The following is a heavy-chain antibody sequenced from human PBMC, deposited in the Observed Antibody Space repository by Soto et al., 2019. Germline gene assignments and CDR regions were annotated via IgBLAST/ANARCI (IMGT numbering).Heavy chain of an antibody. Sequence: EVQLVESGGGLVQPGGSLRLSCAASGFTFSSYWMSWVHQAPGKGLEWVANIKQDGSEKYYVDSVKGRFTISRDNAKNSLYLQMNSLRAEDTAVYYCARDLPDYYYYYMDVWGKGTTVTVSS. CDR1: GFTFSSYW. CDR2: IKQDGSEK. V-gene: IGHV3-7*01. J-gene: IGHJ6*03. CDR3: ARDLPDYYYYYMDV.